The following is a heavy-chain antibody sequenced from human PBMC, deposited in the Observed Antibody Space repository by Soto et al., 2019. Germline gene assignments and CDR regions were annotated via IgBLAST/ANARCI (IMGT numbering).Heavy chain of an antibody. D-gene: IGHD2-2*01. J-gene: IGHJ5*02. Sequence: PSETPSLTCTVSGGSISSSSYYWGWIRQPPGKGLEWIGSIYYSGSTYYNPSLKSRVTISVDTSKNQFSLKLSSVTAADTAVYYCASVGVLVPAAIDWFDPWGQGTLVTVSS. CDR1: GGSISSSSYY. CDR2: IYYSGST. V-gene: IGHV4-39*01. CDR3: ASVGVLVPAAIDWFDP.